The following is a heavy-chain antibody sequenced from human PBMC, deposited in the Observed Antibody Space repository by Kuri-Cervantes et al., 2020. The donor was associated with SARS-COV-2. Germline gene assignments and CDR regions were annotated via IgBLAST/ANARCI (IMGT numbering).Heavy chain of an antibody. CDR3: ARDGTVGY. Sequence: GESLKISCAASGFTFSSYAMSWVRQAPGKGLEWVSAISGSGGSTYYADSVKGRFTISRDNAKNSLYLQMNSLRAEDTAVYYCARDGTVGYWGQGTLVTVSS. J-gene: IGHJ4*02. V-gene: IGHV3-23*01. CDR1: GFTFSSYA. D-gene: IGHD4-23*01. CDR2: ISGSGGST.